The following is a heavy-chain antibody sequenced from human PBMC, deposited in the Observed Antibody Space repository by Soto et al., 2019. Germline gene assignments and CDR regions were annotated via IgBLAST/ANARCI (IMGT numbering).Heavy chain of an antibody. V-gene: IGHV4-59*01. CDR2: IYYTGNT. J-gene: IGHJ4*02. CDR3: ARTWGSTNDS. CDR1: GGSISGYY. D-gene: IGHD3-16*01. Sequence: QVQVQESGPGLVKPSETLSLTCIVSGGSISGYYWSWIRQPPGKGLEWIGYIYYTGNTNYNPSLKSRVTISVDTSKIQFSLTLYSVTAADTAVYYCARTWGSTNDSWGQGTLVSVSS.